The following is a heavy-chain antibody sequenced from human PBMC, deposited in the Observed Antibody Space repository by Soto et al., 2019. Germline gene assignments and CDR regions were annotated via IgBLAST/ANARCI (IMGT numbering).Heavy chain of an antibody. CDR2: IDWDDDK. D-gene: IGHD3-22*01. J-gene: IGHJ4*02. Sequence: GSGPTLVNPTQTLTLTCTFSGFSLSTSGMCVSWIRQPPGKALEWLALIDWDDDKYYSTSLKTRLTISKDTSKNQVVLTMTNMDPVDTATYYCAWMRRCYYDSSGYTVPFDYWGQGTLVTVSS. CDR3: AWMRRCYYDSSGYTVPFDY. CDR1: GFSLSTSGMC. V-gene: IGHV2-70*01.